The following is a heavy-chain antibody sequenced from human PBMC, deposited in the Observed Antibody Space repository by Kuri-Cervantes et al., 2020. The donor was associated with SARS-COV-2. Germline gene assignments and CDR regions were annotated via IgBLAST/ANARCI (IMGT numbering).Heavy chain of an antibody. D-gene: IGHD3-3*01. CDR3: ARDRYYDFWSGYSRRDAFDI. V-gene: IGHV3-11*04. CDR1: GFIFSDYY. Sequence: GESLKISCTASGFIFSDYYMTWIRQAPGKVLEWVSNIGPSGTTKYYADSVEGRFTISRDNAKNSLYLQMSSLRAEDTAVYYCARDRYYDFWSGYSRRDAFDIWGQGTMVTVSS. J-gene: IGHJ3*02. CDR2: IGPSGTTK.